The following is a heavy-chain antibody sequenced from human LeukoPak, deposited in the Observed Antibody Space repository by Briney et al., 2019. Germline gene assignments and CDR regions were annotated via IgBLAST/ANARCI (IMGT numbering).Heavy chain of an antibody. J-gene: IGHJ3*02. V-gene: IGHV2-70*11. CDR1: GGSFSGYY. Sequence: TLSLTCAVYGGSFSGYYWSWIRQPPGKALEWLARIDWDDDKYYSTSLKTRLTISKDTSKNQVVLTMTNMDPVDTATYYCARQYYYGSGRGAFDIWGQGTMVTVSS. CDR3: ARQYYYGSGRGAFDI. CDR2: IDWDDDK. D-gene: IGHD3-10*01.